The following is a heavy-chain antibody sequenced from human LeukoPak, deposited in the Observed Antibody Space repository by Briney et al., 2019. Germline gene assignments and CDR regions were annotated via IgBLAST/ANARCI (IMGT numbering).Heavy chain of an antibody. Sequence: KPSETLSLTCTVSGGSISSHYWSWIRQPPGKGLEWLGYIYYSGSTNYNPSLKSRVTISVDTSKNQFSLKLSSVTAADTAVYYCARAGVDGYFDYWGQGTLVTVSS. CDR1: GGSISSHY. CDR3: ARAGVDGYFDY. V-gene: IGHV4-59*11. D-gene: IGHD2-15*01. J-gene: IGHJ4*02. CDR2: IYYSGST.